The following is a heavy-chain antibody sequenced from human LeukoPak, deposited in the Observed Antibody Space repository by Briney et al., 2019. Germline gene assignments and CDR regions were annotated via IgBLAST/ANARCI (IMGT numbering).Heavy chain of an antibody. CDR2: IYTSGST. V-gene: IGHV4-61*02. D-gene: IGHD3-10*01. Sequence: SETLSLTCTVSGGSISSGSYYWSWIRQPAGKGLEWIGRIYTSGSTNYNPSLKSRVTISVDTSKNQFSLKLSSVTAADTAVYYCACDVVRGVMLGYWGQGTLVTVSS. CDR3: ACDVVRGVMLGY. J-gene: IGHJ4*02. CDR1: GGSISSGSYY.